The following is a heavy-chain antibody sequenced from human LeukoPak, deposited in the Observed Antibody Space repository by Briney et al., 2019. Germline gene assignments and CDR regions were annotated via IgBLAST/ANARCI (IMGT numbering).Heavy chain of an antibody. CDR3: ASRRAVAGSPFDY. Sequence: GESLKISCKGSGYSFTSYWIGWVRQMPGKGMEWVGIIYPGDSDTRYSPSFQGQVTISADKSLSTAYLQWSSLKASDTAMYYCASRRAVAGSPFDYWGQGTLVTVSS. V-gene: IGHV5-51*01. J-gene: IGHJ4*02. CDR1: GYSFTSYW. D-gene: IGHD6-19*01. CDR2: IYPGDSDT.